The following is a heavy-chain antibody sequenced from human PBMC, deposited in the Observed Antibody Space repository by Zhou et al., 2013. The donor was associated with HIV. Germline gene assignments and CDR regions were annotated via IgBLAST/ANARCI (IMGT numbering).Heavy chain of an antibody. V-gene: IGHV1-18*03. CDR3: ARNDGDGEFPLGY. CDR1: GYTFTNYG. J-gene: IGHJ4*02. D-gene: IGHD3-16*01. Sequence: QVQLVQSGAEVKKPGASVKVSCKASGYTFTNYGVSWVRQAPGQGLEWMGWISAYDGNTHFAAQVQDRITMTTDTSTTTAYMELRGLRSDDMAMYYCARNDGDGEFPLGYWGQGTLVTVSS. CDR2: ISAYDGNT.